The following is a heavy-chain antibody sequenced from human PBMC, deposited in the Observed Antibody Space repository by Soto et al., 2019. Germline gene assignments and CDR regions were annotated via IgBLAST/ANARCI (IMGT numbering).Heavy chain of an antibody. CDR2: ISGSGGST. J-gene: IGHJ6*02. V-gene: IGHV3-23*01. Sequence: GGSLRLSCAASGFTFSSYAMSWVRQAPGKGLEWVSAISGSGGSTYYADSVKGRFTISRDNSKNTLYLQMNSLRAEDTAVYYCAKVTGSYGGDYYYGMDVWGQGTTVTVS. D-gene: IGHD5-18*01. CDR1: GFTFSSYA. CDR3: AKVTGSYGGDYYYGMDV.